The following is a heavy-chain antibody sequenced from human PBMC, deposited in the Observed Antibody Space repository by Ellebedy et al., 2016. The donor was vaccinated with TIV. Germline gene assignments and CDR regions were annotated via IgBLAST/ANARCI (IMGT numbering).Heavy chain of an antibody. Sequence: GESLKISCAASGFTFSSYWMSWVRQAPGKGLEWVANIKQDGSEKYYVDSVKGRFTISRDNAKNSLYLQMNSLRAEDTAVYYCARARWPRPYFDYWGQGTLVTVSS. CDR2: IKQDGSEK. J-gene: IGHJ4*02. CDR3: ARARWPRPYFDY. CDR1: GFTFSSYW. D-gene: IGHD2-15*01. V-gene: IGHV3-7*01.